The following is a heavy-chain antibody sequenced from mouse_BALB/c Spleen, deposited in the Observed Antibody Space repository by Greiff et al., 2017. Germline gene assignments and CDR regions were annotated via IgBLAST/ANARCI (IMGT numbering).Heavy chain of an antibody. J-gene: IGHJ2*01. D-gene: IGHD2-3*01. Sequence: EVKLMESGGGLVKLGGSLKLSCAASGFTFSSYYMSWVRQTPEKRLELVAAINSNGGSTYYPDTVKGRFTISRDNAKNTLYLQMSSLKSEDTALYYCARQEGDGFFDYWGQGTTLTVSS. V-gene: IGHV5-6-2*01. CDR2: INSNGGST. CDR1: GFTFSSYY. CDR3: ARQEGDGFFDY.